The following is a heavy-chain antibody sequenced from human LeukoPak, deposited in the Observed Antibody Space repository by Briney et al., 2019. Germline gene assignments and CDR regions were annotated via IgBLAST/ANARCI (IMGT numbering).Heavy chain of an antibody. Sequence: SETLSLTCTVSGGSISSYYWSWIRQPPGKGLEWIGEINHSGSTNYNPSLKSRVTISVDTSKNQFSLKLSSVTAADTAVYYCARAPHYSSGWYRYWGQGTLVTVSS. D-gene: IGHD6-19*01. V-gene: IGHV4-34*01. CDR3: ARAPHYSSGWYRY. CDR2: INHSGST. J-gene: IGHJ4*02. CDR1: GGSISSYY.